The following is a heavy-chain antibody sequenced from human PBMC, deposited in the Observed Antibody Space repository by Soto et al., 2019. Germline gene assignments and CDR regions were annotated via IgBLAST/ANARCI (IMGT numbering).Heavy chain of an antibody. V-gene: IGHV5-51*01. CDR1: GYSFTSYW. CDR3: ARRLVRGVTPLAYGMDV. CDR2: IYPGDSDT. J-gene: IGHJ6*02. D-gene: IGHD3-10*01. Sequence: GESLKISCKGSGYSFTSYWIGWVRQMPGKGLEWMGIIYPGDSDTRYSPSFQGQVTISADKSISTAYLQWSSLKASDTAMYYCARRLVRGVTPLAYGMDVWGQGTTVTVSS.